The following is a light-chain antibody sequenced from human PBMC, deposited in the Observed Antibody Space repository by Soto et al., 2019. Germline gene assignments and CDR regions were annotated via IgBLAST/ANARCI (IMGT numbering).Light chain of an antibody. J-gene: IGKJ4*02. Sequence: IQITHSPSSVSASVGDRLTITCRASQGVSSWLAWYQQKPGKTPSLLIYRASSLQSRVPTRFSGRGCGTDFTLTISSPQPEDFATYYCQQADRLPRTFGGGTKVDSK. CDR3: QQADRLPRT. CDR1: QGVSSW. V-gene: IGKV1D-12*01. CDR2: RAS.